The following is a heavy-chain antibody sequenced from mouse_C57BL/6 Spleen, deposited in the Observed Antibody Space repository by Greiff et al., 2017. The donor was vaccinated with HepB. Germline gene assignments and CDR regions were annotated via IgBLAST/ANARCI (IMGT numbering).Heavy chain of an antibody. CDR2: FYPGSGSI. CDR3: ARHEVGVYSNYGFAY. Sequence: VQGVESGAELVKPGASVKLSCKASGYTFTEYTIHWVKQRSGQGLEWIGWFYPGSGSIKYNEKFKDKATLTADKSSSTVYMELSRLTSEDSAVYFCARHEVGVYSNYGFAYWGQGTLVTVSA. D-gene: IGHD2-5*01. CDR1: GYTFTEYT. V-gene: IGHV1-62-2*01. J-gene: IGHJ3*01.